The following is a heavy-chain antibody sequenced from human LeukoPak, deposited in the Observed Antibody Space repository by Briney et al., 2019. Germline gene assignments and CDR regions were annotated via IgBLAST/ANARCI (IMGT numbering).Heavy chain of an antibody. CDR3: ARLAQISMTDTGEGRDPSTHDAS. CDR1: GVSFNTYV. V-gene: IGHV1-69*04. D-gene: IGHD7-27*01. CDR2: IIPVLGVT. Sequence: GASVKVSCKASGVSFNTYVFNWIRQTPGQGLEWMGRIIPVLGVTNYARNFQGRLTITADKSTSTSYMELSSLGAEDTAVYYCARLAQISMTDTGEGRDPSTHDASWGQGTLVTVSS. J-gene: IGHJ5*02.